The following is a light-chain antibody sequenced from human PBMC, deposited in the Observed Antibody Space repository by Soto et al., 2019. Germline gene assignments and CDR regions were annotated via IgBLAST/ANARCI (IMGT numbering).Light chain of an antibody. CDR2: EVN. J-gene: IGLJ1*01. V-gene: IGLV2-8*01. CDR1: SSDVGDYNY. Sequence: QSALTQPPSASGSPGQSVTISCTGTSSDVGDYNYVSWYQQHPGKVPKLIIFEVNKRPSGVPDRFSGSKSGNTASLTVSGLQAEDEADYYCCSFASSSTYVFGTGTKLTVL. CDR3: CSFASSSTYV.